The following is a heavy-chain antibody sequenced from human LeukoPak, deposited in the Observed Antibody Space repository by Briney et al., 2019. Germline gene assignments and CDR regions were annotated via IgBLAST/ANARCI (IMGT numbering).Heavy chain of an antibody. CDR1: GGSISSSSYY. CDR2: IYYSGST. D-gene: IGHD4-17*01. J-gene: IGHJ4*02. V-gene: IGHV4-39*01. Sequence: SETLSLTCTVSGGSISSSSYYWGWIRQPPGKGLEWIGSIYYSGSTYYNPSLKSRVTISVDTPKNQFSLKLSSVTAADTAVYYCARHKDYGDLQTSFDYWGQGTLVTVSS. CDR3: ARHKDYGDLQTSFDY.